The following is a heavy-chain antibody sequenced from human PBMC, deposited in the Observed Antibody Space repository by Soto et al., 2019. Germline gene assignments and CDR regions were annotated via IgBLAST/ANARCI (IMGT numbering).Heavy chain of an antibody. CDR3: AKDQKYSSSFVDY. V-gene: IGHV3-30*18. CDR2: ISYDGSNK. CDR1: GFTFSSYG. Sequence: PGGSLRLSCAASGFTFSSYGMHWVRQAPGKGLEWVAVISYDGSNKYYADSVKGRFTISRDNSKNTLYLQMNSLRAEDTAVYYCAKDQKYSSSFVDYWGQGTLATVSS. J-gene: IGHJ4*02. D-gene: IGHD6-6*01.